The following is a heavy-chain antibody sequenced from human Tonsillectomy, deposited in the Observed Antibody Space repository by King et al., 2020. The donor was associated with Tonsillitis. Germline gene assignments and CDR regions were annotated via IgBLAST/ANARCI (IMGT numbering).Heavy chain of an antibody. V-gene: IGHV1-69*01. CDR2: IIPMVGIA. J-gene: IGHJ5*02. D-gene: IGHD2-2*01. CDR3: ARHIVVPPDAKYYWFDP. CDR1: GGTLNSYG. Sequence: QLVQSGAEVKKPGSSVKVSCKASGGTLNSYGISWVRQAPGQGLEWMGGIIPMVGIANYAQKFQGRVTITADESTSTAYMELSSLGSEDTAIYYCARHIVVPPDAKYYWFDPWGQGTLVTVSS.